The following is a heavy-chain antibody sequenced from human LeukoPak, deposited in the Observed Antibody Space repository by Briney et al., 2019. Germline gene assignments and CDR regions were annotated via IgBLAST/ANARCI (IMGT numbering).Heavy chain of an antibody. CDR2: ILTSGGT. J-gene: IGHJ4*02. CDR3: AKDRIYADGLWDFDY. Sequence: GGSPRLSCTASGFTFSTYTMSWVRQAPGEGLKWVSGILTSGGTYYADSVKGRFTISRDNSKNTLYLQMNSLRADDTAVYYCAKDRIYADGLWDFDYWGQGTLVTVSS. CDR1: GFTFSTYT. D-gene: IGHD3-10*01. V-gene: IGHV3-23*01.